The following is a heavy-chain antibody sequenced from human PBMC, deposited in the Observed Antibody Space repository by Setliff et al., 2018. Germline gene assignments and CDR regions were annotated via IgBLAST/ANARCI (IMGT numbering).Heavy chain of an antibody. CDR2: IYPGDSDT. CDR1: GYTSSDYW. V-gene: IGHV5-51*01. J-gene: IGHJ4*02. CDR3: ARVVGADGIGIDY. Sequence: GESLKISCRGSGYTSSDYWIGWVRQMPGKGLEWMGIIYPGDSDTRYSPSFQGQVTFSADKSISTAYLQWSSLKASGTATYYCARVVGADGIGIDYWGQGTVVTVSS. D-gene: IGHD2-15*01.